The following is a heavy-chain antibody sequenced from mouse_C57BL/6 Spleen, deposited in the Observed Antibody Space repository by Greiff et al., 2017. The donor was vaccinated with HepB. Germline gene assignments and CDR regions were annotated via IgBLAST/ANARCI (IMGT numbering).Heavy chain of an antibody. J-gene: IGHJ2*01. CDR2: IWSGGST. CDR1: GFSLTSYG. D-gene: IGHD2-3*01. V-gene: IGHV2-2*01. Sequence: QVQLQESGPGLVQPSQSLSITCTVSGFSLTSYGVHWVRQSPGKGLEWLGVIWSGGSTDYNAAFITRMSISKDNSKSQVFFKMNSLQADDTAIYYCARNSMDDGLSYFDYWGQGTTLTVSS. CDR3: ARNSMDDGLSYFDY.